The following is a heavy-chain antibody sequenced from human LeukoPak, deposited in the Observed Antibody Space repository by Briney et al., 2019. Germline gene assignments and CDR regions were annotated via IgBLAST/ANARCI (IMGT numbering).Heavy chain of an antibody. D-gene: IGHD3-9*01. CDR2: IWYDGSNK. CDR1: GFTFSSYG. Sequence: GRSLRLSCAASGFTFSSYGMHWVRQAPGKGLEWVAVIWYDGSNKYYADSVKGRFTISRDNSKNTLYLQMNSLRAEDTAVYYCAKDSLRYFDWLLRDDAFDIWDQGTMVTVSS. V-gene: IGHV3-33*06. J-gene: IGHJ3*02. CDR3: AKDSLRYFDWLLRDDAFDI.